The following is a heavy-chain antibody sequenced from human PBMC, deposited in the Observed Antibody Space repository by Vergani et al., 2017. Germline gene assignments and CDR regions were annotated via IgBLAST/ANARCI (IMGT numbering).Heavy chain of an antibody. CDR2: IIPIFGTA. D-gene: IGHD3-22*01. CDR3: ATLLSSYYYDSSGNTGAFDF. CDR1: GGTFSSYA. Sequence: QVQLVQSGAEVKKPGSSVKVSCKASGGTFSSYAISWVRQAPGQGLEWMGRIIPIFGTANYAQKFQGRVTITADESTSTAYMELSSLRSEDTAVYYCATLLSSYYYDSSGNTGAFDFWGQGTMVTVSS. J-gene: IGHJ3*01. V-gene: IGHV1-69*13.